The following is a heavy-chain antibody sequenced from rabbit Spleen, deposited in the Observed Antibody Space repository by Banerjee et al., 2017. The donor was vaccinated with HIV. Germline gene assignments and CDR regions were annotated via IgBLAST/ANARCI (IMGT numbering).Heavy chain of an antibody. V-gene: IGHV1S45*01. CDR2: IKATSGTT. CDR1: GFSLSSNYA. D-gene: IGHD2-1*01. CDR3: ARDGDDGILDVALDL. J-gene: IGHJ4*01. Sequence: QEQLEESGGDLVKPEGSLTLTCTASGFSLSSNYAIYWVRQAPGKGLEWIGCIKATSGTTHYASWAKGRITISKASSTTVTLQMTSLTAADTATYFCARDGDDGILDVALDLWGPGTLVTVS.